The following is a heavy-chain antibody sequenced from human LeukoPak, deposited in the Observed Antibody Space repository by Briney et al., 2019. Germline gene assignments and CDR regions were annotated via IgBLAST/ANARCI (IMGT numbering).Heavy chain of an antibody. CDR3: ARDRRGGWYEPFDY. V-gene: IGHV3-21*01. CDR1: GFTFDDYA. D-gene: IGHD6-19*01. CDR2: ISSSSSYI. Sequence: SGGSLRLSCAASGFTFDDYAMHWVRQPPGKGLEWVSSISSSSSYIYYADSVKGRFTISRDNAKNSLYLQMNSLRVEDTAVYYCARDRRGGWYEPFDYWGQGTLVTVSS. J-gene: IGHJ4*02.